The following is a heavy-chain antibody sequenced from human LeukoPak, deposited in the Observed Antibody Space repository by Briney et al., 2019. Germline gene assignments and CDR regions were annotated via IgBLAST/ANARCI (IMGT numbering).Heavy chain of an antibody. D-gene: IGHD3-22*01. CDR1: GFTFRSYS. J-gene: IGHJ4*02. V-gene: IGHV3-21*01. CDR2: ISSSSSYI. Sequence: GGSLRLSCAASGFTFRSYSMNWVRQAPGKGLEWVSSISSSSSYIYYADSVKGRFTISRDNAKNSLYLQMNSLRAEDTAVYYCARGAGYYDSSGYPDYWGQGTLVTVSS. CDR3: ARGAGYYDSSGYPDY.